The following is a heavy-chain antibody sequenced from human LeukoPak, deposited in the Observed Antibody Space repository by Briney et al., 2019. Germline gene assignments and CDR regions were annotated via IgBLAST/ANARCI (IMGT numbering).Heavy chain of an antibody. D-gene: IGHD5-12*01. CDR3: AKSNGYGLIDY. Sequence: SETLSLTCSVSGGSISIYYWSWIRQPAGKGLEWIGRIYTSGSTNYNPSLKSRVTMYIDTSKNQFSLKLSSVTAADTAMYYCAKSNGYGLIDYWGQGTLVTVSS. J-gene: IGHJ4*02. V-gene: IGHV4-4*07. CDR1: GGSISIYY. CDR2: IYTSGST.